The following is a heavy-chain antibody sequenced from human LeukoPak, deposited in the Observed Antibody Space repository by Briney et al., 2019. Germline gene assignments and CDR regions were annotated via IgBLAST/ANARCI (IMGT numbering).Heavy chain of an antibody. CDR2: ISSSSSTI. D-gene: IGHD6-13*01. V-gene: IGHV3-48*04. Sequence: GGSLRLSCAASGFTFSSYSMNWDRQAPGKGLEWVSYISSSSSTIYYADSVKGRFTISRDNAKNSLYLQMNSLRAEDTAVYYCARVAAASTSYMDVWGKGTTVTVSS. J-gene: IGHJ6*03. CDR1: GFTFSSYS. CDR3: ARVAAASTSYMDV.